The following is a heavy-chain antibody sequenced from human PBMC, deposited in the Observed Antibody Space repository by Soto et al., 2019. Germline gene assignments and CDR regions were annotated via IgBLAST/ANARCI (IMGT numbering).Heavy chain of an antibody. V-gene: IGHV3-15*07. CDR3: TTDSGVISEEIVVVPAATGQYYYGMDV. CDR2: IKSKTDGGTT. CDR1: GFTFSNAW. J-gene: IGHJ6*02. Sequence: PGGSLRLSCAASGFTFSNAWMNWVRQAPGKGLEWVGRIKSKTDGGTTDYAAPVKGRFTISRDDSKNTLYLQMNSLKTEDTAVYYCTTDSGVISEEIVVVPAATGQYYYGMDVWGQGTTVTVSS. D-gene: IGHD2-2*01.